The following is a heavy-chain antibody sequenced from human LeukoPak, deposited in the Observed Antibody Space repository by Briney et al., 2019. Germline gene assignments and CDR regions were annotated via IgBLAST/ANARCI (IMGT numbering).Heavy chain of an antibody. CDR1: GYTFSDYF. V-gene: IGHV1-2*02. D-gene: IGHD3-10*01. Sequence: ASVKISCKASGYTFSDYFLHWVRKALGQGLELMGWVKPDTGGINYAQKFQGRVTMTRETSISTASMELSRLKSDDTAVYYCATVASWDYGSGSFYTLVYWGQGTLVTVSS. CDR3: ATVASWDYGSGSFYTLVY. CDR2: VKPDTGGI. J-gene: IGHJ4*02.